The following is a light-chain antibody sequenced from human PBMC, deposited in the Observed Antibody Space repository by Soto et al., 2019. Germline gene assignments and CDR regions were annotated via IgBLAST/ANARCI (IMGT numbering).Light chain of an antibody. V-gene: IGLV3-21*02. Sequence: SYELTQPPSVSVAPGQRARISCGGNNIEGKSVYWYQQKPGQAPVLVVYEESDRPSGIPERFSGFKSGNTATLTISRVEAGDEADYYCQVWDSSSDHYVFGAGTKLTVL. CDR3: QVWDSSSDHYV. J-gene: IGLJ1*01. CDR2: EES. CDR1: NIEGKS.